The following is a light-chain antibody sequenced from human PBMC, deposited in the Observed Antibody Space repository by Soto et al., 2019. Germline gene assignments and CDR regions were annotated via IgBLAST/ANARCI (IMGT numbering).Light chain of an antibody. CDR3: SSYAATNNYV. CDR1: SSDVGGYNF. J-gene: IGLJ1*01. Sequence: QSVLTQPPSASGSPGQPVTISCTGTSSDVGGYNFVSWYQQHPGKAPQLIIYEVTKRPSGVPDRFSGSKSGNTASLTVSGLQTEDEADYYCSSYAATNNYVFGSGTKVTVL. CDR2: EVT. V-gene: IGLV2-8*01.